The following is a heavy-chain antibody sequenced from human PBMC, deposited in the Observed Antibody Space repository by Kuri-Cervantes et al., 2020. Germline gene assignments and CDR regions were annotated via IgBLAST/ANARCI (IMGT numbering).Heavy chain of an antibody. V-gene: IGHV3-21*01. J-gene: IGHJ4*02. D-gene: IGHD3-16*01. Sequence: ETLSLTCAASGFTFSSYSMNWVRQAPGKGLEWVSSISSSSSYIYYADSVKGRFTISRDNAKNSLYLQMNSLRAEDTAVYYCAREGGGFFIHWGQGTLVTVSS. CDR2: ISSSSSYI. CDR3: AREGGGFFIH. CDR1: GFTFSSYS.